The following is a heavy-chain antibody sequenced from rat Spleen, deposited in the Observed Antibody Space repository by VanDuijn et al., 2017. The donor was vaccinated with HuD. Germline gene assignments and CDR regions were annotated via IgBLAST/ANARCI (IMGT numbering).Heavy chain of an antibody. J-gene: IGHJ4*01. CDR2: ISYDGSST. CDR3: ARTVPGYRVMDA. Sequence: EVQLVESDGGLVQPGRSLKLSCAASGFTFSDYYMAWVRQAPTKGLEWVATISYDGSSTYYRDSVKGRFTISRDNAKSTLYLQMDSLRSEDTATYYCARTVPGYRVMDAWGQGASVTVSS. V-gene: IGHV5-29*01. D-gene: IGHD1-4*01. CDR1: GFTFSDYY.